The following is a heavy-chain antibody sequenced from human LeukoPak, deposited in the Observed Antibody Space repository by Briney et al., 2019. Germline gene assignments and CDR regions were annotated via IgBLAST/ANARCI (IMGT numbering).Heavy chain of an antibody. CDR2: INHSGST. V-gene: IGHV4-34*01. CDR1: GGSFSGYY. J-gene: IGHJ6*03. CDR3: ARAQYYYYMDV. Sequence: SSETLSLTCAVYGGSFSGYYWSWIRQPPGKGLEWIGEINHSGSTNYNPSLKSRVTISVDTSKNQFSLKLSSVTAADTAVYYCARAQYYYYMDVWGKGTTVTVSS.